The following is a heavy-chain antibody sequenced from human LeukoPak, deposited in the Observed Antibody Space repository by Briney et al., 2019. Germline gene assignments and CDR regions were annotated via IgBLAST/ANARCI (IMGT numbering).Heavy chain of an antibody. CDR1: GYTFTGYY. V-gene: IGHV1-2*02. CDR3: ARDLLRGVYGDY. J-gene: IGHJ4*02. Sequence: ASVKVSCKASGYTFTGYYMHWVRQAPGQGLEWMGWINPNSGGTNYAQKFQGRVTMTRDTSISTAYMELSRLRSDDTAVYYCARDLLRGVYGDYWGQGTLVTVSS. D-gene: IGHD5/OR15-5a*01. CDR2: INPNSGGT.